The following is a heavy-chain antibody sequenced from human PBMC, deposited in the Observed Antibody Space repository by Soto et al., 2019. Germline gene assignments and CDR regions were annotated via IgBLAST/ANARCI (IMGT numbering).Heavy chain of an antibody. CDR3: ARVFAVTKSFDY. J-gene: IGHJ4*02. CDR1: GGSISSYY. Sequence: SETLSLTCTVSGGSISSYYWSWIRQPPGKGLEWIGYIYYSGSTNYNPSLKSRVTISVDTSKNQFSLKLSSVTAADTAVYYCARVFAVTKSFDYWGQGTLVTVS. CDR2: IYYSGST. D-gene: IGHD4-17*01. V-gene: IGHV4-59*01.